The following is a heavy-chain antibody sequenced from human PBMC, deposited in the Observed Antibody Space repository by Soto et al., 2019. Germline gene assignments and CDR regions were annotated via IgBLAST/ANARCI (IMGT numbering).Heavy chain of an antibody. J-gene: IGHJ6*02. CDR2: IYSGGST. CDR1: GFTVSSNY. D-gene: IGHD3-22*01. CDR3: AREPRDSKGGMDV. Sequence: EVQLVESGGGLVQPGGSLRLSCAASGFTVSSNYMSWVRQAPGKGLEWVSVIYSGGSTYYADSVKGRFTISRDNSKNTLYLQMNSLRAEDTAVYYCAREPRDSKGGMDVWGQGTTVTVSS. V-gene: IGHV3-66*01.